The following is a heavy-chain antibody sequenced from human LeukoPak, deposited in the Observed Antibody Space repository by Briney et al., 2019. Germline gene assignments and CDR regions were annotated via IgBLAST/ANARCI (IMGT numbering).Heavy chain of an antibody. J-gene: IGHJ6*03. Sequence: GGSLRLSCAASGFTFSSYGMHWVRQAPGKGLEWVSYISSSGSTIYYADSVKGRFTISRDNAKNSLYLQMNSLRAEDTAVYYCASTAPPDYYYYYMDVWGKGTTVTVSS. V-gene: IGHV3-48*04. CDR3: ASTAPPDYYYYYMDV. CDR1: GFTFSSYG. CDR2: ISSSGSTI. D-gene: IGHD4-17*01.